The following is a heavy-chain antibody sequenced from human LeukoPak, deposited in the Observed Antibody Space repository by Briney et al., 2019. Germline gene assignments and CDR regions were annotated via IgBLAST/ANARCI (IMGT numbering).Heavy chain of an antibody. CDR2: INTQGTYT. Sequence: GGSLRLSCAVSGITFSSYWMHWVRQDPGRGLLLVSRINTQGTYTNYADSVKGRFTICRDNAKNTLYLQMSSLRADDTAVYYCVIDLGDYNDFWGQGPLVSVSS. CDR1: GITFSSYW. CDR3: VIDLGDYNDF. D-gene: IGHD2-15*01. J-gene: IGHJ4*02. V-gene: IGHV3-74*01.